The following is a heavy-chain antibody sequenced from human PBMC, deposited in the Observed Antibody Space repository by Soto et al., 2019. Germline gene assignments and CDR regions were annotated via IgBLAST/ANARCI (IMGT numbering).Heavy chain of an antibody. CDR1: GVTFSGYS. CDR2: INHSGRT. CDR3: TRGGGRGYSSYLSFYYGMDG. J-gene: IGHJ6*04. Sequence: SGTLCLTCVAYGVTFSGYSWTWIRQAPGKGLEWIGQINHSGRTNYNPSLGSRVTISVDTSQNQFSLTLSSVTAADAAVYFCTRGGGRGYSSYLSFYYGMDGWGKVITV. D-gene: IGHD5-18*01. V-gene: IGHV4-34*01.